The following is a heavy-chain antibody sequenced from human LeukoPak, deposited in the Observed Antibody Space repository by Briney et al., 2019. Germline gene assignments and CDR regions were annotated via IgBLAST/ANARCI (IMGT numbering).Heavy chain of an antibody. CDR3: ARSYTAMVTEPETFDI. CDR1: GYTFTSYG. V-gene: IGHV1-18*01. J-gene: IGHJ3*02. D-gene: IGHD5-18*01. Sequence: GASVKVSCRASGYTFTSYGISWVRQAPGQGLEWMGWISAYNGNTNYAQKLQGRVTMTTDTSTSTAYMELRSLRSDDTAVYYCARSYTAMVTEPETFDIWGQGTMVTVSS. CDR2: ISAYNGNT.